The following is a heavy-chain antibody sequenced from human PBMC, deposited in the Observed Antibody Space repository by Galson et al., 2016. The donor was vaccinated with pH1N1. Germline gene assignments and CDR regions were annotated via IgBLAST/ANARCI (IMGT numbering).Heavy chain of an antibody. CDR3: ARDVRTYYISWAAAFDI. J-gene: IGHJ3*02. Sequence: SVKVSCKVSGGPFKTYTFSWVRQAPGQGLEWMARIIPMFGTTKYAQNFQDRVTITADESTGTVYMELNSLTSEDTAVYYCARDVRTYYISWAAAFDIWGQGTMVIVSS. CDR1: GGPFKTYT. D-gene: IGHD3-10*01. V-gene: IGHV1-69*13. CDR2: IIPMFGTT.